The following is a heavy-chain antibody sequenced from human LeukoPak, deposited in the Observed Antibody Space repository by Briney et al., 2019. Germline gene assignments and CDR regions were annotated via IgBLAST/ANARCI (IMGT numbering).Heavy chain of an antibody. CDR2: IHYSGFT. CDR3: ARDQSDSSGYYYSPDAFDI. V-gene: IGHV4-39*07. Sequence: SETLSLTCIVSGGSIRRSSHYWGWIRQSPVKGLERIGSIHYSGFTYYNPSLESRVTISGDTSKNQFSLKLSSVTAADTAVYFCARDQSDSSGYYYSPDAFDIWGQGTMVTVSS. D-gene: IGHD3-22*01. CDR1: GGSIRRSSHY. J-gene: IGHJ3*02.